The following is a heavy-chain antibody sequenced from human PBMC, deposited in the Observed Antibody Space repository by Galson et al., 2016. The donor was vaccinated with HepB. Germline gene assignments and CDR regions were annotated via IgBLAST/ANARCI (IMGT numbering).Heavy chain of an antibody. Sequence: SLRLSCAASGFTFSSYSMNWVRQAPGKGLEWISYINAGSSRISYADSVKGRFTISRDNAKNSLFLAMNSLRDEDTALYYCVRDVNYAFDYWGQGTPVTVSA. V-gene: IGHV3-48*02. CDR1: GFTFSSYS. CDR3: VRDVNYAFDY. J-gene: IGHJ4*02. CDR2: INAGSSRI. D-gene: IGHD1-7*01.